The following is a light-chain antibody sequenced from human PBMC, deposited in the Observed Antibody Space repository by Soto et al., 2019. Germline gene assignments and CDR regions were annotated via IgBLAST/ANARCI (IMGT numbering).Light chain of an antibody. Sequence: DVQMTQSPSTLSASVGDRVTITCRASQGIRNDLGWYQQKPGKAPKLLIYAASTLQSGVPSRFSGSGSGTDFTLTISSLQPEDFATYYCQQLNSYRPITFGQGTRLEIK. CDR1: QGIRND. V-gene: IGKV1-17*01. CDR2: AAS. J-gene: IGKJ5*01. CDR3: QQLNSYRPIT.